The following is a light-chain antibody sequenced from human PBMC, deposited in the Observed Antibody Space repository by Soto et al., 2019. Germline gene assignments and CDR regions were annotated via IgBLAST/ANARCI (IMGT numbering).Light chain of an antibody. CDR2: EVS. CDR1: SSDVGGYNY. V-gene: IGLV2-14*01. J-gene: IGLJ1*01. Sequence: QSALTQPASVSGSPGQSITISCTGTSSDVGGYNYVSWYQQHPGKAPKLMIYEVSNRPSGVSNRFSGSKSGNTASLTISGLQAEDEADYYCTSYTSSSPDVFGTRTKGTVL. CDR3: TSYTSSSPDV.